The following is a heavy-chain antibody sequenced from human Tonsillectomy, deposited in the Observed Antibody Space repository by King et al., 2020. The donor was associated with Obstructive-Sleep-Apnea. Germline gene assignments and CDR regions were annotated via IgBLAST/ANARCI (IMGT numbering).Heavy chain of an antibody. J-gene: IGHJ3*01. D-gene: IGHD5-24*01. CDR1: GGSISSYY. CDR2: VYYSGIT. CDR3: ARWDDGFDF. V-gene: IGHV4-59*01. Sequence: VQLQESGPGQVKPSETLSLNCSVSGGSISSYYWSWIRQTPGKGLEWIGYVYYSGITNYNPSLMSRVTMSVDTSKNQFFLKMTSMTAADTAVYYCARWDDGFDFWGQGTMVTVSS.